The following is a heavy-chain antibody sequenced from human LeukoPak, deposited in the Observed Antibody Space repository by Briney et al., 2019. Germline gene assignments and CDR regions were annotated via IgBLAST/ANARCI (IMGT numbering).Heavy chain of an antibody. D-gene: IGHD3-22*01. CDR1: GGSVSSYY. J-gene: IGHJ6*02. V-gene: IGHV4-59*02. CDR3: ASWGWLSFYYGMDV. CDR2: IYYSGST. Sequence: SETLSLTCTVSGGSVSSYYWSWIRQPPRKGLEWIGYIYYSGSTNYNPSLKSRVTISVDTSKNQFSLKLSSVTAADTAVYYCASWGWLSFYYGMDVWGQGTTVTVSS.